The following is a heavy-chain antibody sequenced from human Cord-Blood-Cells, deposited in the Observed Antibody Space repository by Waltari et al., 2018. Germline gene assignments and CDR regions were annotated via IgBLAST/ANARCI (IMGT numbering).Heavy chain of an antibody. CDR2: ISYDGSNK. D-gene: IGHD1-26*01. Sequence: QVQLVESGGGVVQPGRSLRLSCAASGFTFRSYAMPWVRQAPGKGLEWVAVISYDGSNKYYADSVKGRFTISRDNSKNTLYLQMNSLRAEDTAVYYCARAVVGATYFDYWGQGTLVTVSS. J-gene: IGHJ4*02. CDR3: ARAVVGATYFDY. V-gene: IGHV3-30*04. CDR1: GFTFRSYA.